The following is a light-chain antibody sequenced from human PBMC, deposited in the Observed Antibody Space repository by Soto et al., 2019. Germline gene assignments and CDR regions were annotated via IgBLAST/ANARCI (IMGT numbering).Light chain of an antibody. V-gene: IGKV1-39*01. CDR2: DAS. CDR3: QQSYLDPIT. Sequence: DIQMTQSPSSLSASVEDRVIITCRASQSISSYLNWYQKKPGKAPNLLIYDASRLQSGVPSRFSGSGCGTDFTLSISSVQPEDFATYYCQQSYLDPITFGQGTRVEI. J-gene: IGKJ5*01. CDR1: QSISSY.